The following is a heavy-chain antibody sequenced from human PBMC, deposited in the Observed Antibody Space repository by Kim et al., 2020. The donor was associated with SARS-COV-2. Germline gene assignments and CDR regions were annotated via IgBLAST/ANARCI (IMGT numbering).Heavy chain of an antibody. V-gene: IGHV4-39*01. CDR1: GGSISSSSYY. J-gene: IGHJ4*02. CDR2: IYYSGST. CDR3: ARSLSFTYYDFWSGKITGHDFDY. Sequence: SETLSLTCTVSGGSISSSSYYWGWIRQPPGKGLEWIGSIYYSGSTYYNPSLKSRVTISVDTSKNQFSLKLSSVTAADTAVYYCARSLSFTYYDFWSGKITGHDFDYWGQGTLVTVSS. D-gene: IGHD3-3*01.